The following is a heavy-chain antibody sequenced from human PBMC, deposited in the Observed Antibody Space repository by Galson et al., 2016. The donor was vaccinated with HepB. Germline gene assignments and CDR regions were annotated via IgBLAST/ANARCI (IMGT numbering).Heavy chain of an antibody. CDR3: ASRDNGDRIW. J-gene: IGHJ4*02. D-gene: IGHD2-8*01. Sequence: SLRLSCAASGFSFSDYAVHWVRQAPGKGLEWVATILYDGSNKYYVDSVKGRFAVSRDNSRNTVYLQMNSLRPEDTAVFHRASRDNGDRIWWGQGTLVTVSS. V-gene: IGHV3-30*09. CDR1: GFSFSDYA. CDR2: ILYDGSNK.